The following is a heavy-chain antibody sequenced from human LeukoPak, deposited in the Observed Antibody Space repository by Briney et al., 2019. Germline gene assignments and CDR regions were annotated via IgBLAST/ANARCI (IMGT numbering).Heavy chain of an antibody. CDR2: ITSTGATI. D-gene: IGHD3-22*01. CDR1: GFTFSDYY. J-gene: IGHJ4*02. CDR3: ARVLSSGYSPFDY. V-gene: IGHV3-11*01. Sequence: PGGSLRLSCAASGFTFSDYYMTWIRQAPGKGLEWVSHITSTGATIYYADSVKGRFTIARDNAKNSLSLQMNSLRAEDTAVYFCARVLSSGYSPFDYWGQGTLVTVSS.